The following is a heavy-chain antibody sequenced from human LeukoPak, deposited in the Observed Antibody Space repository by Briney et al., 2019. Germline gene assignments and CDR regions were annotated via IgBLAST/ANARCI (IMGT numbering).Heavy chain of an antibody. D-gene: IGHD3-3*01. CDR2: IYTSGST. V-gene: IGHV4-4*07. Sequence: PSGTLSLTCTVSGGSISSYYWSWIRQPPGKGLEWIGRIYTSGSTNYNPSLKSRVTMSVDTSKNQFSLKLSSVTAADTAVYYCARDSPEWLVRSDAFDIWGQGTMVTVSS. CDR1: GGSISSYY. CDR3: ARDSPEWLVRSDAFDI. J-gene: IGHJ3*02.